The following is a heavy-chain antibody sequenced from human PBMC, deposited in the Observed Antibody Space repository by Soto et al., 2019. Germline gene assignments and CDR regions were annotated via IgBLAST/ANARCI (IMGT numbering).Heavy chain of an antibody. J-gene: IGHJ4*02. Sequence: EVQLVESGGGLVKPGGSLRLSCAASGFTFSSYSMNWVRQAPGKGLEWVSSISSSSYIYYAASVKGRFTISRDNAKNSLYLQMNSLRAEDTAVYYCARARNGVVSNFDYWGQGTLVTVSS. CDR1: GFTFSSYS. CDR3: ARARNGVVSNFDY. V-gene: IGHV3-21*01. CDR2: ISSSSYI. D-gene: IGHD3-3*01.